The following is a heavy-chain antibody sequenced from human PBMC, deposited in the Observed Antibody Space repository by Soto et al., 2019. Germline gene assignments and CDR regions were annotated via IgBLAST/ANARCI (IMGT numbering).Heavy chain of an antibody. J-gene: IGHJ3*02. Sequence: GGSLRLSCAASGFSFSDYSMNWVRQAPGKGLEWVSYIFTSGTTYHADSVKGRFTISRDNAKNSLYLQMNSLRAEDTAVYYCAIESPGMDGSGGSCSHSPACDIWGQGTMVT. CDR3: AIESPGMDGSGGSCSHSPACDI. D-gene: IGHD2-15*01. CDR2: IFTSGTT. V-gene: IGHV3-48*04. CDR1: GFSFSDYS.